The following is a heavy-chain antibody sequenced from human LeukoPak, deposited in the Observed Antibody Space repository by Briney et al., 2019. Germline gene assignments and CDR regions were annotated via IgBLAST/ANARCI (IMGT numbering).Heavy chain of an antibody. D-gene: IGHD3-22*01. J-gene: IGHJ4*02. CDR1: GGSISSGGYS. CDR2: IYHSGST. Sequence: PSQTLSLTCAVSGGSISSGGYSWSWIRQPPGKGLEWIGYIYHSGSTYYNPSLKSRATISVDRSKNQFSLKLSSVTAADTAVYYCARADDSSGYYYFDYWGQGTLVTVSS. CDR3: ARADDSSGYYYFDY. V-gene: IGHV4-30-2*01.